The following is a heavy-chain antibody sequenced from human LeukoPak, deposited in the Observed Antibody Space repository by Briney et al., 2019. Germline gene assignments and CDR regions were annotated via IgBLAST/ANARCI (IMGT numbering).Heavy chain of an antibody. J-gene: IGHJ4*02. D-gene: IGHD1-26*01. CDR1: GFSFSSYA. Sequence: QSGGSLRLSCAVSGFSFSSYAMSWVRQAPGKGLEWVSAISGSGGSTYYADSVKGRFTISRDNSKNTLYLQMNSLRAEDTAVYYCAKTSGSYSLDFDYWGQGTLVTVSS. CDR2: ISGSGGST. V-gene: IGHV3-23*01. CDR3: AKTSGSYSLDFDY.